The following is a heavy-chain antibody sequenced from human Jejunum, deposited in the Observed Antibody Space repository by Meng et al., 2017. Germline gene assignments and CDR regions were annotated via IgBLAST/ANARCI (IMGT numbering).Heavy chain of an antibody. CDR2: INHSGRT. D-gene: IGHD2-8*01. J-gene: IGHJ4*02. Sequence: LWGGGLLKPSQTLALTCCVYGGPFSGDHWSWIRQPPGRGLEWIGEINHSGRTNYNPSLQSRVSISVDRSNNQFSLNLRSVTAADTAVYYCAKNGAYNSDYWGQGTLVTVSS. V-gene: IGHV4-34*01. CDR3: AKNGAYNSDY. CDR1: GGPFSGDH.